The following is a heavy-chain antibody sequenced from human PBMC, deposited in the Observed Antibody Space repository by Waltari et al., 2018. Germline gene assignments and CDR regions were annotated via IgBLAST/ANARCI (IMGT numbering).Heavy chain of an antibody. Sequence: EVQLVESGGGLVQPGGSLRLSCAASGFTFSSYEMHWVRQATGKGLEWVSGIGTAGDTYSAGSVKGRFTISREDAKNSLYLQMNSLRAGDTAVYYCVRGYNGFDYWGQGTLVTVSS. J-gene: IGHJ4*02. D-gene: IGHD3-10*01. V-gene: IGHV3-13*01. CDR1: GFTFSSYE. CDR2: IGTAGDT. CDR3: VRGYNGFDY.